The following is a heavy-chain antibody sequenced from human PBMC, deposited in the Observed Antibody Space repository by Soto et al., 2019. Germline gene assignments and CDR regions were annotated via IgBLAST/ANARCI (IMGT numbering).Heavy chain of an antibody. V-gene: IGHV4-30-4*01. D-gene: IGHD1-26*01. CDR1: GGSIGSGDCY. CDR3: ARDSRRRADSGTRPLYYFDY. J-gene: IGHJ4*02. Sequence: QVQLKESGPGLVKHSQTLSLTCSVSGGSIGSGDCYWSWVRQSPGKGLEWIGYIYYTGNTYYNPSLGSRVTFSVDTSQNQLSLRLSDVTVADTAVYYCARDSRRRADSGTRPLYYFDYWGQGTMVTVSS. CDR2: IYYTGNT.